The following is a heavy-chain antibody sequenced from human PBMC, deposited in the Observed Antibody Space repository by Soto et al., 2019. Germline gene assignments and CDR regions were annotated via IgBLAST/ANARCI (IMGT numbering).Heavy chain of an antibody. J-gene: IGHJ4*02. Sequence: QLQLQESGPGLVKPSETLSLTCTVSGDSVSSSNYYWGRIRQPPGKGLEWIGSVYYSGSTYYNPSRKSRVTMSVDTSKNQFSLKLSSVTAADAAVYYCARHPTFSGWEYYFDCWGQGTPVTVSS. CDR2: VYYSGST. D-gene: IGHD6-19*01. CDR1: GDSVSSSNYY. V-gene: IGHV4-39*01. CDR3: ARHPTFSGWEYYFDC.